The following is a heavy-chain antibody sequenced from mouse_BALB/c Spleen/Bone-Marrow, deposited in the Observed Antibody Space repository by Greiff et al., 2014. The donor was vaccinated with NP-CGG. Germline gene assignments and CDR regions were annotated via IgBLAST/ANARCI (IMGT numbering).Heavy chain of an antibody. CDR1: GYTFTSYW. J-gene: IGHJ2*01. Sequence: QVQLQQPWAELVRPGASVKLSCKASGYTFTSYWISWVKQRPGQGLEWIGNIYPSDSYTNYNRKFKDKATLTVDKSSSTAYMQLSSPTSEDSAVYYCTRSYGSSYEYYFDYWGQGTTLTVSS. CDR2: IYPSDSYT. D-gene: IGHD1-1*01. CDR3: TRSYGSSYEYYFDY. V-gene: IGHV1-69*02.